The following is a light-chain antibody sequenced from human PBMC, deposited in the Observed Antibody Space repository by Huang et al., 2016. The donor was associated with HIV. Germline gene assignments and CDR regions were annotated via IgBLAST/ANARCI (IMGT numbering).Light chain of an antibody. V-gene: IGKV3-11*01. CDR1: QSLGTY. CDR3: QQRSKWPLT. CDR2: DVS. J-gene: IGKJ4*01. Sequence: EIVLTQSPVTLSLSPGDRATLACRASQSLGTYLAWYQQKSGQAPRLLIYDVSHRAAGVPARFSASGAETDFTLTIASLDPDDFAIYHCQQRSKWPLTFGGGTKVEMK.